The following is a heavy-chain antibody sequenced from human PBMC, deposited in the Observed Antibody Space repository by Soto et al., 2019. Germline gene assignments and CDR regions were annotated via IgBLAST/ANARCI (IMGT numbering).Heavy chain of an antibody. Sequence: QVQLQESGPGLVKPSETLSLTCTVSGGSVSRGSYYWSWIRQPPGKGLEWIGYIYYSGSTNYNPSLKSRVTISVDTSKNQFSLKLSSVTAADTAVYSCARALGIVSYWGQGTLVTVSS. D-gene: IGHD7-27*01. CDR3: ARALGIVSY. V-gene: IGHV4-61*01. CDR1: GGSVSRGSYY. J-gene: IGHJ4*02. CDR2: IYYSGST.